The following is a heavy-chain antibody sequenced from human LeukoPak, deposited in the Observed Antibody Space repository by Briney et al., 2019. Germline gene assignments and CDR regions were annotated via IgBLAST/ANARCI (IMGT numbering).Heavy chain of an antibody. Sequence: GESLKISCKGSGYSFTSYWIGWVRQMPGKGLEWMGIIYPGDSDTRYSPSFQGQVTISADKSISTAYLQWSSLKASDTAMYYCAGLSVQTDCWSGYYLMSSPHYYYMDVWGKGTTVTVSS. V-gene: IGHV5-51*01. D-gene: IGHD3-3*01. CDR3: AGLSVQTDCWSGYYLMSSPHYYYMDV. J-gene: IGHJ6*03. CDR1: GYSFTSYW. CDR2: IYPGDSDT.